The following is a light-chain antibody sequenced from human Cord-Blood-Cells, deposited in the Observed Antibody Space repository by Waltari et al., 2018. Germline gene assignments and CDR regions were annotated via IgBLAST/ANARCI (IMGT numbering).Light chain of an antibody. J-gene: IGKJ1*01. V-gene: IGKV3-20*01. Sequence: EIVLTQSPGTLSLSPGERATISCRASQCVSSSYLAWYQQKPGQAPRLLIYGASSRATGIPDRFSGSGSGTDFTLTISRLEPEDFAVYYCQQYGSSRTFGQGTKVEIK. CDR2: GAS. CDR3: QQYGSSRT. CDR1: QCVSSSY.